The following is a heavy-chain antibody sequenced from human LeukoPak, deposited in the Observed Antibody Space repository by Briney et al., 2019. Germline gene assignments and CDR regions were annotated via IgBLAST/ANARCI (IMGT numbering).Heavy chain of an antibody. CDR3: ATIRVRGSYWDFAQ. J-gene: IGHJ4*02. V-gene: IGHV1-2*02. CDR1: GDTFNDYH. D-gene: IGHD1-26*01. Sequence: ASVTVSCKAVGDTFNDYHVHWVRQAPGLGAQGLEWMGWVTPSSGWRRYSQRFQGRVAMTSDTSSSTVYMELTRLTSDDTGIYFCATIRVRGSYWDFAQWGQGTLVTVSS. CDR2: VTPSSGWR.